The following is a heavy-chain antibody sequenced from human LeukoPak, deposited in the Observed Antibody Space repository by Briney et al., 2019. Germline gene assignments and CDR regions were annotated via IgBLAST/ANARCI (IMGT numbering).Heavy chain of an antibody. V-gene: IGHV1-2*06. CDR3: AREEMATIRFSF. CDR1: GYTFTDYF. J-gene: IGHJ4*02. CDR2: INPNRGGT. Sequence: ASVNVSCKASGYTFTDYFIHWVRQAPGQGLEWMGRINPNRGGTNYAQKFQGRATMTRDSSISTAYMELSSLRSDDTAVYFCAREEMATIRFSFWSQGTLVTVSS. D-gene: IGHD5-24*01.